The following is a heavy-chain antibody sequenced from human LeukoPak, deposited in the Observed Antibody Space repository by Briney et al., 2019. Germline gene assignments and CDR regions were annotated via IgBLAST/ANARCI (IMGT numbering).Heavy chain of an antibody. Sequence: XVXQAPGQXLEWMGWINPNSGGTNYAQKVQGRVTMTRDTSISTAYMELSRLRSDDTAVYYCATLGGITGTTNAFDIWGQGTMVTVSS. V-gene: IGHV1-2*02. CDR3: ATLGGITGTTNAFDI. D-gene: IGHD1-7*01. J-gene: IGHJ3*02. CDR2: INPNSGGT.